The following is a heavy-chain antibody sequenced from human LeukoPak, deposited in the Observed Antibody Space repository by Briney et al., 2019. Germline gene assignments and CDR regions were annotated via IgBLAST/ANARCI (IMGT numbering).Heavy chain of an antibody. J-gene: IGHJ4*02. Sequence: PGGSLRLSCAASGFTFSSYWMSWVRQAPGKGLEWVANIKQDGSEKYYVDSVKGRFTISRDNSKNTLYLQMNSLRAEDTAVYYCAKDYDSTPVWEHLAGGDYWGQGTLVTVSS. CDR1: GFTFSSYW. CDR2: IKQDGSEK. V-gene: IGHV3-7*01. CDR3: AKDYDSTPVWEHLAGGDY. D-gene: IGHD1-26*01.